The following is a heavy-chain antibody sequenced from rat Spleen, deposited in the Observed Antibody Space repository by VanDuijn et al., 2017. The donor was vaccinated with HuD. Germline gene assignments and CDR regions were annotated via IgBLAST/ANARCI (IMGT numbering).Heavy chain of an antibody. J-gene: IGHJ4*01. Sequence: VQLKESGPGLVQPSQSLSLTCSVTGYSITSNYWGWIRKFPGNKMEWIGHISYSGSTSYNPSLKSRISITRDTSKNQLFLQLNSVTTEDTATYYCAKKGTYYGYLYVMDAWGQGASVTVSS. CDR1: GYSITSNY. CDR3: AKKGTYYGYLYVMDA. D-gene: IGHD1-9*01. CDR2: ISYSGST. V-gene: IGHV3-1*01.